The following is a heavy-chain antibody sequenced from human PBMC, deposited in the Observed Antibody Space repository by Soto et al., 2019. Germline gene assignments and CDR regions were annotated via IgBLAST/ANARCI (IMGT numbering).Heavy chain of an antibody. CDR1: GGSVSSGSYY. V-gene: IGHV4-61*01. J-gene: IGHJ4*02. CDR2: IYYSGST. CDR3: ARGGRAYCGGDCYIFDY. Sequence: QVQLQESGPGLVKPSETLSLTCTVSGGSVSSGSYYWSWIRQSPGKGLEWIGYIYYSGSTNYNPSLKSRVTISVDTSKNQFSLKLSSVTAADTAVYYCARGGRAYCGGDCYIFDYWGQGTLVTVSS. D-gene: IGHD2-21*02.